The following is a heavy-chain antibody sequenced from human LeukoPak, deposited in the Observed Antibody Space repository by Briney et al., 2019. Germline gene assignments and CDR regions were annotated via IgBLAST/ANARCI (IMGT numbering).Heavy chain of an antibody. Sequence: PGGSLRLSCAASGPTFSSYWMHWVRQAPGKGLEWVSYISSSSTTISYADSVKGRFTISRDNAKNSLYLQMNSLRDEDTAVYYCARDFWYFDYWGQGTLVTVSS. CDR3: ARDFWYFDY. CDR1: GPTFSSYW. J-gene: IGHJ4*02. D-gene: IGHD2/OR15-2a*01. V-gene: IGHV3-48*02. CDR2: ISSSSTTI.